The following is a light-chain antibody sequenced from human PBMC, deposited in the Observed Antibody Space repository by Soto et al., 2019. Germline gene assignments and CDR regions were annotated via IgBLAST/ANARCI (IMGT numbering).Light chain of an antibody. Sequence: DIQMTQSPSTLSASVGDRVTITCRASQSISSWLAWYQQKPGKAPKLLIYKASSLESGLPSRFSGSGSGTESTLTISSLQPDDFATYYCQQYNSYWTFGQGTKVEIK. CDR3: QQYNSYWT. CDR2: KAS. V-gene: IGKV1-5*03. CDR1: QSISSW. J-gene: IGKJ1*01.